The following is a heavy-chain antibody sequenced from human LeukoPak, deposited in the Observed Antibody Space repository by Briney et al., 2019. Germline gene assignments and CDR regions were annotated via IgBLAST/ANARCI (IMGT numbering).Heavy chain of an antibody. D-gene: IGHD1-1*01. J-gene: IGHJ4*02. CDR3: ARATLQLERRPFDY. CDR1: GGSFSGCY. CDR2: INHSGST. V-gene: IGHV4-34*01. Sequence: PSETLSLTCAVYGGSFSGCYWSWIRQPPGKGLEWIGEINHSGSTNYNPSLKSRVTISVDTSKNQFSLKLSSVTAADTAVYYCARATLQLERRPFDYWGQGTLVTVSS.